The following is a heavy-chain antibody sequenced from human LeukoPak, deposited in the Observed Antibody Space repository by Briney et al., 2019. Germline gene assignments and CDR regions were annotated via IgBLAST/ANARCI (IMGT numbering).Heavy chain of an antibody. CDR1: GGSVSSGSYY. D-gene: IGHD2-15*01. CDR2: IYYSGST. J-gene: IGHJ4*02. CDR3: ARHSPTPDEGWPDYYFDY. Sequence: KSSETLSLTCTVSGGSVSSGSYYWSWIRQPPGKGLEWIGYIYYSGSTNYNPSLKSRVTISVDTSKNQFSLKLSSVTAADTAVYYCARHSPTPDEGWPDYYFDYWGQGTLVTVSS. V-gene: IGHV4-61*01.